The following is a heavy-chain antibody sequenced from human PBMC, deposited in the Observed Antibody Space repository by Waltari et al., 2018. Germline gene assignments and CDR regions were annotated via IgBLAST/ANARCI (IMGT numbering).Heavy chain of an antibody. Sequence: QLQLQESGPGLVKPSETLSLTCTVSGGSMSSSSQYSGWIRQPPGKGLEWIGSIYYSGSTYYNPSLESRVTISADTSKNQFSLRLYSLTAADTAVYYCARHDLSSRNWFDPWGQGTRVTVSS. D-gene: IGHD2-2*01. CDR3: ARHDLSSRNWFDP. CDR1: GGSMSSSSQY. J-gene: IGHJ5*02. V-gene: IGHV4-39*01. CDR2: IYYSGST.